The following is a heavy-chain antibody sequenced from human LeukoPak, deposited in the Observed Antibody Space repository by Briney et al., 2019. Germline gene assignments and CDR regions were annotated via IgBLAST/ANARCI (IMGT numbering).Heavy chain of an antibody. V-gene: IGHV3-48*03. CDR2: ISSSGSTI. CDR1: GFTFSSYE. J-gene: IGHJ4*02. CDR3: ARDGFGELSLSHSFDY. Sequence: GGSLRLSCAASGFTFSSYEMNWVRQAPGKGLEWVSYISSSGSTIYYADSVKGRFTIYRDNAKNSLYLQMNSLRAEDTAVYYCARDGFGELSLSHSFDYWGQGTLVTVSS. D-gene: IGHD3-10*01.